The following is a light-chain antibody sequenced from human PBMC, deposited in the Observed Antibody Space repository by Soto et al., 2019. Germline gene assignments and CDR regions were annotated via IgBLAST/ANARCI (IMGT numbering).Light chain of an antibody. CDR1: QSVSSH. V-gene: IGKV3-11*01. CDR2: DAS. Sequence: EIVLTQSPATLSLSPGERATLSCRASQSVSSHLAWYQQKPGQAPRLLIYDASNRATGIPARFSGSGSGTDFTLTISSLEPGDFAVYYCQQLSNWPITFGQGTRLEIK. J-gene: IGKJ5*01. CDR3: QQLSNWPIT.